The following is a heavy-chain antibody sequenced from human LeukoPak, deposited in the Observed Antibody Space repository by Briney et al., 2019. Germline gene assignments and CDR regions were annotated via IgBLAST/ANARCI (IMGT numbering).Heavy chain of an antibody. CDR1: GFTFSSYA. V-gene: IGHV3-30*04. CDR2: ISYDGSNK. Sequence: GRSLRLSCAASGFTFSSYAMHWVRQAPGKGLEWVAVISYDGSNKYYADSVKGRFTISRDNSKNTLYLQMNSLRAEDTAVYYCASLNILTGYYSPRALDAFDIWGQGTMVTVSS. J-gene: IGHJ3*02. CDR3: ASLNILTGYYSPRALDAFDI. D-gene: IGHD3-9*01.